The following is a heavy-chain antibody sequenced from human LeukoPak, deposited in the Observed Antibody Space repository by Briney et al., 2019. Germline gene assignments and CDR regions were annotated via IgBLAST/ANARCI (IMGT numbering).Heavy chain of an antibody. CDR2: ISSSSSYI. D-gene: IGHD6-13*01. V-gene: IGHV3-21*01. CDR1: GFTFSSYS. CDR3: ARHIATIAAAAVDY. Sequence: RGSLRLSCAASGFTFSSYSMNWVRQAPGKGLDWVSSISSSSSYIYYAHSVKGRFTISRDNAKNSLYLQMNSLRAEDTAVYYCARHIATIAAAAVDYWGQGTLVTVSS. J-gene: IGHJ4*02.